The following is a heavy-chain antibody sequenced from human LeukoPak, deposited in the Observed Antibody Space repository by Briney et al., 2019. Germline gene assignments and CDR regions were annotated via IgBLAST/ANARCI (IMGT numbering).Heavy chain of an antibody. V-gene: IGHV3-74*03. CDR1: GSSVGNYW. D-gene: IGHD3-3*02. J-gene: IGHJ5*02. CDR3: AKLDWFDP. CDR2: SEGDDTTT. Sequence: PGGSLRLSCAASGSSVGNYWMHWVRQAPGKGLVWVSRSEGDDTTTTYADSVKGRFTVSRDNAKNTVYLQMNSLRVEDTAVYYCAKLDWFDPWGQGTLVTVSP.